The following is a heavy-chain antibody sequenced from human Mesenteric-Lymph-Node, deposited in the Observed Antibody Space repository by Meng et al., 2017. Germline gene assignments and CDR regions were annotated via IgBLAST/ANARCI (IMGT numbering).Heavy chain of an antibody. CDR3: TRRSRDDYVLESSPYYFDY. V-gene: IGHV3-74*01. D-gene: IGHD3-16*01. Sequence: GESLKISCAASGFTFSSYWMHWVRQAPGKGLVWVSRINSDGSSISYADSVKGRFTISRDNAKSTLYLQMDSLRAGDTAVYYCTRRSRDDYVLESSPYYFDYWGQGGRVTGYS. J-gene: IGHJ4*02. CDR2: INSDGSSI. CDR1: GFTFSSYW.